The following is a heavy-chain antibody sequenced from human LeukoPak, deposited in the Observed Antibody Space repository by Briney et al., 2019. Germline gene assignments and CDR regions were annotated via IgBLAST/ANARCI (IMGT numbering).Heavy chain of an antibody. D-gene: IGHD4-17*01. CDR1: GYTLTELS. J-gene: IGHJ5*02. CDR3: ATTTVTTHWFDP. CDR2: FDPEDGET. V-gene: IGHV1-24*01. Sequence: ASVKVSCKVSGYTLTELSMHWVRQAPGKGLEWMGGFDPEDGETIYALKFQGRVTMTEDTSTDTAYMELSSLRSEDTAVYYCATTTVTTHWFDPWGQGTLVTVSS.